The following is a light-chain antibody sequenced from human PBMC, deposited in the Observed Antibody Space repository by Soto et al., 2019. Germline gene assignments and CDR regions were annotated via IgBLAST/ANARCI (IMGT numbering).Light chain of an antibody. Sequence: QSVLTQPPSASGTPGQRVTISCSGSSSNIGSNTVNWYQQLPGTATKVRIDKNNQRPSGVPDRFSGSKSGTSASLAISGLQAEDESDYYCAAWDDSLNGVIVGGGTKLTVL. CDR2: KNN. J-gene: IGLJ2*01. CDR3: AAWDDSLNGVI. CDR1: SSNIGSNT. V-gene: IGLV1-44*01.